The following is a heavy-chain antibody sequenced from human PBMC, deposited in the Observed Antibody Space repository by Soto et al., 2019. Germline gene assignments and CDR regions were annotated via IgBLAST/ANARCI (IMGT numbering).Heavy chain of an antibody. CDR3: ARVTRSVGATTVYYYFDY. CDR1: GGSISSSS. CDR2: ISYDGSNK. V-gene: IGHV3-30-3*01. Sequence: LSLTCTVSGGSISSSSYYWGWIRQPPGKGLEWVAVISYDGSNKYYADSVKGRFTISRDNSKNTLYLQMNSLRAEDTAVYYCARVTRSVGATTVYYYFDYWGQGTLVTVSS. D-gene: IGHD1-26*01. J-gene: IGHJ4*02.